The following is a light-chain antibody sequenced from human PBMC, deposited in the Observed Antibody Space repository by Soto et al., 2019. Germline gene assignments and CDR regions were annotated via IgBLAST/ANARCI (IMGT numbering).Light chain of an antibody. V-gene: IGLV1-44*01. Sequence: QSALTQPPSASGTPGQRVTISCSGSSSNIGSNTVNWYQQLPGTAPKLLICSNNQRPSGVPDRFSGSKSGTSASLAISGLQSEDEADYYCAAWDDSLNGQVFGTGTKVTVL. J-gene: IGLJ1*01. CDR2: SNN. CDR1: SSNIGSNT. CDR3: AAWDDSLNGQV.